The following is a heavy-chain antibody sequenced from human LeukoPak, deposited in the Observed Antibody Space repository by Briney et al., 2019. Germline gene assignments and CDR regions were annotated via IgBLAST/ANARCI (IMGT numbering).Heavy chain of an antibody. CDR2: IKRDGSEK. D-gene: IGHD6-19*01. Sequence: GGSLRLSCAASGFTFSSYWMSWVRQAPGKGLEWVANIKRDGSEKCYVDSVKGRFTISRDNAKNSLYLQMNSLTAEDTAVYYCARFLTAIAVAGLFDYWGQGTLVTVSS. CDR3: ARFLTAIAVAGLFDY. J-gene: IGHJ4*02. V-gene: IGHV3-7*01. CDR1: GFTFSSYW.